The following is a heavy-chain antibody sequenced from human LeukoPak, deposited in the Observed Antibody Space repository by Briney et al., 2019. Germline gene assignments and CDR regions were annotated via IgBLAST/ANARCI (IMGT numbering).Heavy chain of an antibody. CDR1: GYTFTNYD. J-gene: IGHJ4*02. CDR3: ARALDTTILLGGY. CDR2: MNPYSGST. D-gene: IGHD3-16*01. V-gene: IGHV1-8*01. Sequence: VASVKVSCKPSGYTFTNYDINWGRQATGQGLEWVGWMNPYSGSTGYAQNFQGRVTMTRNTSINTAYMEMSSLTSEDTAVYYCARALDTTILLGGYWGQGTLVTVSS.